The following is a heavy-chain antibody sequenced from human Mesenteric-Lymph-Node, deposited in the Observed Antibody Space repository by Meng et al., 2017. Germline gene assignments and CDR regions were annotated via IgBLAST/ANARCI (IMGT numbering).Heavy chain of an antibody. J-gene: IGHJ4*02. CDR3: ARLAVAGTLDY. V-gene: IGHV1-18*01. D-gene: IGHD6-19*01. CDR1: GGTFSSYA. CDR2: ISAYNGNT. Sequence: ASVKVSCKASGGTFSSYAISWVRQAPGQGLEWMGWISAYNGNTNYAQKLQGRVTMTTDTSTSTAYMELRSLRSDDTAVYYCARLAVAGTLDYWGQGTLVTVSS.